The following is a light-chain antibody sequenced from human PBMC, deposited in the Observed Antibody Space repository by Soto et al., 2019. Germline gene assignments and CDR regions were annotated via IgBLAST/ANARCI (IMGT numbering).Light chain of an antibody. CDR2: DVT. CDR1: ISDVAGYNY. Sequence: QSALTQPRSVSGSPGQSVTISCTGTISDVAGYNYVSWYQHHPGKAPKLLISDVTKRPSWVPDRFSGSKSGSTASLTISELQAEDEADYNCPSKAGSTNWVFAGGTRLTV. J-gene: IGLJ3*02. V-gene: IGLV2-11*01. CDR3: PSKAGSTNWV.